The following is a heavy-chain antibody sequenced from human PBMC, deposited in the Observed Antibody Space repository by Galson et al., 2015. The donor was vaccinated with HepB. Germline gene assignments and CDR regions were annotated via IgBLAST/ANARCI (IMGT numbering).Heavy chain of an antibody. Sequence: SLRLSCAASGFTFSSYAMHWVRQPPGKGLEWVAVISYDGTNTYNADSVKGRFTISRDNFNNTLFLQMNSLRAEDTAVYHCARSYDILTGRHYGMDVWGQGTTVTVSS. CDR2: ISYDGTNT. CDR1: GFTFSSYA. J-gene: IGHJ6*02. V-gene: IGHV3-30*04. D-gene: IGHD3-9*01. CDR3: ARSYDILTGRHYGMDV.